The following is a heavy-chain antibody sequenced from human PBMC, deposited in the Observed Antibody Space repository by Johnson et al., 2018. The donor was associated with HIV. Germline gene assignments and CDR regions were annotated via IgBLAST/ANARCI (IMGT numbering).Heavy chain of an antibody. CDR2: IYYDGTNK. V-gene: IGHV3-33*06. D-gene: IGHD4-23*01. CDR1: GFTFSSYA. J-gene: IGHJ3*02. Sequence: QVQLVESGGGVVQPGRSLRLSCAASGFTFSSYAMHWVRQAQGKGLEWVAFIYYDGTNKYYADSVKGRFTISRDNSKNTLSLQMNSLRVEDTAMYYCAKARSLLDYGGLDAFDIWGRGTLVIVSS. CDR3: AKARSLLDYGGLDAFDI.